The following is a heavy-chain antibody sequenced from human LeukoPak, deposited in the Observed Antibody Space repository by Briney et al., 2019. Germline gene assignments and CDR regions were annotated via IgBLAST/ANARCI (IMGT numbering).Heavy chain of an antibody. V-gene: IGHV4-34*01. J-gene: IGHJ5*02. D-gene: IGHD3-16*02. CDR2: INHGGST. CDR1: GGSFSGYY. Sequence: PSETLSLTCAVYGGSFSGYYWSWIRQPPGKGLEWTGEINHGGSTNYNPSLKSRVTISVDTSKNQFSLKLSSVTAADTAVYYCARSSYRAQGGVDPWGQGTLVTVSS. CDR3: ARSSYRAQGGVDP.